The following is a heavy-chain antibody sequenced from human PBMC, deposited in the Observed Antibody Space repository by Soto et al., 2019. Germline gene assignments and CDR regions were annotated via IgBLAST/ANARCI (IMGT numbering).Heavy chain of an antibody. J-gene: IGHJ4*02. D-gene: IGHD3-10*01. CDR1: GFSFTTYG. Sequence: PGGSLRLSCVASGFSFTTYGLHWVRQAPGKGLEWVAVISGSGGSTYYADSVKGRFTISRDNSKNTLYLQMNSLRAEDTAVYYCVLWPPYYFDYWGQGTLVTVSS. CDR3: VLWPPYYFDY. CDR2: ISGSGGST. V-gene: IGHV3-23*01.